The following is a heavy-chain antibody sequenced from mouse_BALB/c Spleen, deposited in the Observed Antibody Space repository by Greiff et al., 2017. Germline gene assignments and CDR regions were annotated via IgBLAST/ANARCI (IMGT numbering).Heavy chain of an antibody. CDR1: GFTFSSYG. J-gene: IGHJ1*01. D-gene: IGHD1-1*01. V-gene: IGHV5-6*01. CDR3: ARTDYYGSSWYFDV. Sequence: VQLQQSGGDLVKPGGSLKLSCAASGFTFSSYGMSWVRQTPDKRLEWVATISSGGSYTYYPDSVKGRFTISRDNAKNTLYLQMSSLKSEDTAMYYCARTDYYGSSWYFDVWGAGTTVTVSS. CDR2: ISSGGSYT.